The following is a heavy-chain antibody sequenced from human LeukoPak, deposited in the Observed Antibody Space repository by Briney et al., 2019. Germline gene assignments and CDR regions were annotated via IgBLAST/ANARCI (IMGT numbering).Heavy chain of an antibody. CDR1: GFLFSRYW. J-gene: IGHJ4*02. Sequence: PGGSLRLSCAASGFLFSRYWMSWVRQAPGKGLEWVANIKEDGSAKYYVESMKGRFTISRDNVKNSLYLQINSLRAEDTAVYYCARDSFETDIDYWGQGTLVTVSS. D-gene: IGHD1-14*01. CDR2: IKEDGSAK. CDR3: ARDSFETDIDY. V-gene: IGHV3-7*01.